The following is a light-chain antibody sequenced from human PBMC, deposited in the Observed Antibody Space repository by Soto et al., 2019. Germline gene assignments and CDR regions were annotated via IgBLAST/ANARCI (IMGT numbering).Light chain of an antibody. V-gene: IGKV3-15*01. CDR2: GAS. CDR3: QQYNKLPQT. CDR1: ESIFSK. J-gene: IGKJ4*01. Sequence: EVVMTQFPATLSVSPGERATLSCRASESIFSKLAWYQQKVGQTPRLVIFGASTRATGIPDRFSGSESGTDFTLTISSLQSEDFGIYYCQQYNKLPQTFGGGTKVEI.